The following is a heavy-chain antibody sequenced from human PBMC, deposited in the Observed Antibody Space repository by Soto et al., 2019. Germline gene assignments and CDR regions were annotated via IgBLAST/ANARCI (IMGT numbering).Heavy chain of an antibody. CDR2: IWYDGSNK. CDR1: GFTFSSYG. J-gene: IGHJ4*02. CDR3: ARAVGWDSYDPDY. D-gene: IGHD5-18*01. Sequence: PGGSLRLSCAASGFTFSSYGMHWVRQAPGKGLEWVAVIWYDGSNKYYADSVKGRFTISRDNSKNTLYLQMNSLRAEDTAVYYCARAVGWDSYDPDYWGQGTLVTVSS. V-gene: IGHV3-33*01.